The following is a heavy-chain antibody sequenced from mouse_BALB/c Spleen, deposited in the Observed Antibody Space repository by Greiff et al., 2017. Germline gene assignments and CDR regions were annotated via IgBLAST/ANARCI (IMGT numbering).Heavy chain of an antibody. J-gene: IGHJ2*01. D-gene: IGHD3-1*01. Sequence: VMLVESAAELARPGASVKMSCKASGYTFTSYTMHWVKQRPGQGLEWIGYINPSSGYTEYNQKFKDKTTLTADKSSSTAYMQLSSLTSEDSAVYYCARERAKVDYWGQGTTLTVSS. CDR1: GYTFTSYT. V-gene: IGHV1-4*02. CDR3: ARERAKVDY. CDR2: INPSSGYT.